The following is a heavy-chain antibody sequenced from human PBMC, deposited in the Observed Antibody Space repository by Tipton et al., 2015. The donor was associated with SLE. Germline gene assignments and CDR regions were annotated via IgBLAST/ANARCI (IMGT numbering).Heavy chain of an antibody. D-gene: IGHD3-3*01. CDR2: IYNSGSA. V-gene: IGHV4-59*06. J-gene: IGHJ4*02. CDR3: ASLGDRGGVVT. Sequence: TLSLTCTVSGGSISTSYWSWIRQPPGEGLEWIGYIYNSGSAHYNASLKSRLTISVDTSKNQFSLTLSSVTAADTAVYYCASLGDRGGVVTWGQGTLVTVSS. CDR1: GGSISTSY.